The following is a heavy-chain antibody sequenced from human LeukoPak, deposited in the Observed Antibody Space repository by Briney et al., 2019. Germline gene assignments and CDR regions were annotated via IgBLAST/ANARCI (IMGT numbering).Heavy chain of an antibody. J-gene: IGHJ4*02. CDR2: IYHSGST. V-gene: IGHV4-4*02. CDR1: GGSISSSNW. D-gene: IGHD5-18*01. Sequence: PSETLSLTCAVSGGSISSSNWWSWVRQPPGKGLEWIGEIYHSGSTNYNPSLKSRVTISVDKSKNQFSLKLSSVTAADTAVYYCARAEASGYSYGPYYFDYWGQGTLVTVSS. CDR3: ARAEASGYSYGPYYFDY.